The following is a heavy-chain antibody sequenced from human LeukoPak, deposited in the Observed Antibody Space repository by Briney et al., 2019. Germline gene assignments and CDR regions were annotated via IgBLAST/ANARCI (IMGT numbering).Heavy chain of an antibody. CDR2: INPNRGGT. D-gene: IGHD3-22*01. J-gene: IGHJ4*02. Sequence: ASVKVSCKASGYTFTGYYMHWVRQAPGQGLEWMGWINPNRGGTNYAQKFQGRVTMTRDTSISTAYMELSRLRSDDTDVYYCAREGYYDSSGYYPVDYWGQGTLVTVSS. V-gene: IGHV1-2*02. CDR3: AREGYYDSSGYYPVDY. CDR1: GYTFTGYY.